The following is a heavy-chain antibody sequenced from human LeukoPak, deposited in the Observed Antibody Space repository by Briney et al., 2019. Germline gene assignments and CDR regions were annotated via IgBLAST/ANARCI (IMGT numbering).Heavy chain of an antibody. Sequence: SETLSLTCTVSGGSISSYYWSWVRQPPGKGLEWIGYIYYSGSTNYNPSLKSRVTISVDTSKNQFCLKLSSVTAADTAVYYCATTSLPSNYYDSSGYYFDYWGQGTLVTVSS. D-gene: IGHD3-22*01. CDR1: GGSISSYY. V-gene: IGHV4-59*08. CDR2: IYYSGST. CDR3: ATTSLPSNYYDSSGYYFDY. J-gene: IGHJ4*02.